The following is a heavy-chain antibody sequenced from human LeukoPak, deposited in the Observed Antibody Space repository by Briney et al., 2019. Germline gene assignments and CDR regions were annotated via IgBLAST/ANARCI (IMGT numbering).Heavy chain of an antibody. V-gene: IGHV4-59*01. CDR1: GGPISSYY. J-gene: IGHJ4*02. D-gene: IGHD1-20*01. CDR3: ARSNWNELDY. Sequence: PSETLSLTCTVSGGPISSYYWSWIRQPPGKGLEWIGYIYYSGSTNYNPSLKSRVTISVDTSKNQFSLKLSSVTAADTAVYYCARSNWNELDYWGQGTLVTVSS. CDR2: IYYSGST.